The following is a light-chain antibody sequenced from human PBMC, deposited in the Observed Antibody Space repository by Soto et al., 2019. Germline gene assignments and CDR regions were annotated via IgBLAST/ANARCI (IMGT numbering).Light chain of an antibody. CDR1: QHVSSN. CDR3: QQYNNWPYT. Sequence: EIVMTQSPATLSVSPGGSATLSCRASQHVSSNFAWYRQKPGQAPSLLIYRASTRATGIPARFSGSGSGTEFTLPISSLQSEDFAVYYCQQYNNWPYTFGQGTKLEIK. CDR2: RAS. V-gene: IGKV3-15*01. J-gene: IGKJ2*01.